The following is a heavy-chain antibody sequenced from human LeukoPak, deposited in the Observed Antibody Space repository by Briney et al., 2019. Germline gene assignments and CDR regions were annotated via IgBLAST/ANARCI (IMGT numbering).Heavy chain of an antibody. CDR3: TRLGRYYFDY. J-gene: IGHJ4*02. Sequence: GGSLRLSCAASGFIFSGSAMHWVRQASGKGLEWVGHIRSKDNSYATAYGASVKGRFTISRDDSRNTAYLQMNSLKTEDTAVYYCTRLGRYYFDYWGQGTLVTVSS. V-gene: IGHV3-73*01. CDR2: IRSKDNSYAT. CDR1: GFIFSGSA.